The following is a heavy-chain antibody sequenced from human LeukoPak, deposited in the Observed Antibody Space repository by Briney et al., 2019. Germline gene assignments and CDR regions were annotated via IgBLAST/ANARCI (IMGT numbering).Heavy chain of an antibody. J-gene: IGHJ6*02. CDR1: GYTLTKYG. Sequence: ASVKVSCEASGYTLTKYGISWVRQAPGQGPEWMGWISVYNGNTNYAQKFQGRVTMTTDTSTSTAYMELRDLKSDDTAVYYCGRDYYYGTSAPYNFGIDVWGQGTTVTVSS. CDR3: GRDYYYGTSAPYNFGIDV. D-gene: IGHD3-10*01. CDR2: ISVYNGNT. V-gene: IGHV1-18*04.